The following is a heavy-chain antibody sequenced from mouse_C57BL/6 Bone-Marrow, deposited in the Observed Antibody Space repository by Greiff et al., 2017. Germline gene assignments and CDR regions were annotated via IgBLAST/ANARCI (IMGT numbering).Heavy chain of an antibody. CDR2: INPNNGGT. CDR1: GYTFTDYN. Sequence: EVQLQQSGAELVKPGASVKIPCKASGYTFTDYNMDWVKQSHGQSLEWIGDINPNNGGTNYNQKFKGKATLTVDKSSSTAYMELSSLTSEDTVVYYCTSWSNSYCYFDVWGTGTTVTVSS. D-gene: IGHD2-5*01. CDR3: TSWSNSYCYFDV. V-gene: IGHV1-18*01. J-gene: IGHJ1*03.